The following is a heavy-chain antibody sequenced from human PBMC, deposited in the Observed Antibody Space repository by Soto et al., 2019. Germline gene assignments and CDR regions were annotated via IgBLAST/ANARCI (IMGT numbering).Heavy chain of an antibody. J-gene: IGHJ6*02. CDR2: INPKFGDT. D-gene: IGHD3-10*02. CDR1: GYTFTAYY. Sequence: QVQLVQSGAEVKEPGDSVRVSCEASGYTFTAYYIHWVRQAPGQGLEWMGWINPKFGDTTHAQDFQGRVSMTRDMSISTVYMELSSLTSDDTAIYYCARNMDYYYGRGSGNGHGVWGQGTTVTVFS. V-gene: IGHV1-2*02. CDR3: ARNMDYYYGRGSGNGHGV.